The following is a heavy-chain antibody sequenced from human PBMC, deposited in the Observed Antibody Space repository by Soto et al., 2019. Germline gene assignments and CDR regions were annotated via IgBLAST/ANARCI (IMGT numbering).Heavy chain of an antibody. V-gene: IGHV3-21*01. CDR2: ISSSSSYI. CDR1: GFTFSSYS. Sequence: EVQLVESGGGLVKPGGSLRLSCAASGFTFSSYSMNWVRQAPGKGLEWVSSISSSSSYIYYADSVKGRFTISRDNAKNSLYLQMNSLRAEDTAVYYCASDFWTSYDFWSGYPWVDSWGQGTLVTVSS. D-gene: IGHD3-3*01. CDR3: ASDFWTSYDFWSGYPWVDS. J-gene: IGHJ5*01.